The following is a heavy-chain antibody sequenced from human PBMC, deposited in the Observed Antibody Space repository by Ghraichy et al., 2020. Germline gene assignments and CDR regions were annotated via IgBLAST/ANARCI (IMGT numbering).Heavy chain of an antibody. J-gene: IGHJ4*02. CDR1: GFRFNAFA. D-gene: IGHD6-19*01. CDR2: INVDGDSA. V-gene: IGHV3-23*01. Sequence: LSLTCAASGFRFNAFAMDWVRQVPGRGLEWVSAINVDGDSAFYADSVKGRFTISRDNSKNMLYLQMSSLGAKDTAIYYCAKDSDPGSRGWTPYNFDYWGPGTLVTVSS. CDR3: AKDSDPGSRGWTPYNFDY.